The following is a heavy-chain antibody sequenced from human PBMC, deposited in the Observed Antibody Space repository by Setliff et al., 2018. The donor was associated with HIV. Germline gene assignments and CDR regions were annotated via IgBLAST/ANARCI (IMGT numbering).Heavy chain of an antibody. D-gene: IGHD1-7*01. CDR3: ARVRSWNFVDGMDV. Sequence: SETLSLTCTVSGGSISSGSYYWSWIRQPAGKGLEWIGRIWTSGSTNYNPSLKSRVTISVDTSKNQFSLKLSSVTAADTAVYYCARVRSWNFVDGMDVWGQGTTVTVSS. V-gene: IGHV4-61*02. J-gene: IGHJ6*02. CDR1: GGSISSGSYY. CDR2: IWTSGST.